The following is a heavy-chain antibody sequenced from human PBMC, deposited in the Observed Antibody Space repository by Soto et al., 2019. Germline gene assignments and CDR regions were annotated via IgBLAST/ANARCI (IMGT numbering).Heavy chain of an antibody. CDR1: GYTFTSYA. Sequence: ASVKVSCKASGYTFTSYAMHWVRQAPGQRLEWMGWINAGNGNTKYAQKLQGRVTMTTDTSTSTAYMELRSLRSDDTAVYYCASPRGPSLRYGSGDKYYYYYYGMDVWGQGTTVTVSS. CDR3: ASPRGPSLRYGSGDKYYYYYYGMDV. V-gene: IGHV1-3*01. CDR2: INAGNGNT. D-gene: IGHD3-10*01. J-gene: IGHJ6*02.